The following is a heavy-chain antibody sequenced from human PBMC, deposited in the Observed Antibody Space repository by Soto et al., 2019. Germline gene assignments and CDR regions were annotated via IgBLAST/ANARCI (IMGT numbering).Heavy chain of an antibody. D-gene: IGHD4-17*01. CDR3: ARDYGGKSGWFDP. J-gene: IGHJ5*02. CDR2: MNPNSGEK. CDR1: GYTFTSYD. V-gene: IGHV1-8*01. Sequence: ASVKVSCKASGYTFTSYDINWVRQATGQGPEWMGWMNPNSGEKGYAQKFQGRLTMTRDTTLSTAYIELSSLRFEDTAVYYCARDYGGKSGWFDPWGQGTLVTVPQ.